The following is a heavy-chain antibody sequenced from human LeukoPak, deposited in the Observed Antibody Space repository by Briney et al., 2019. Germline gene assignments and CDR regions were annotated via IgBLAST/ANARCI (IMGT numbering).Heavy chain of an antibody. Sequence: PGGSLRLSCAASGFTFSSYSMNWVRQAPGKGLEWVSSISSSSSYIYYADSVKGRFTISRDNAKNSLYLQMNSLRAEDTAVYYCARDPDSSYYYDSSGSYGSYGMDVWGQGTTVTVSS. CDR2: ISSSSSYI. CDR1: GFTFSSYS. CDR3: ARDPDSSYYYDSSGSYGSYGMDV. J-gene: IGHJ6*02. V-gene: IGHV3-21*01. D-gene: IGHD3-22*01.